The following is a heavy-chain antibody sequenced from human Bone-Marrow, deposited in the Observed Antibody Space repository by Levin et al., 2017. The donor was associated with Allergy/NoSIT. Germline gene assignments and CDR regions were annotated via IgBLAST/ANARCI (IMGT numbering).Heavy chain of an antibody. J-gene: IGHJ4*02. D-gene: IGHD5-24*01. CDR3: AREVWSSRDGYTGPYYFDS. V-gene: IGHV4-31*03. Sequence: ASETLSLTCTVSGASINSAGYYWSWVRQHPGKGLEWIGYVYHSGTTNYNPSLTSRLSISVDPSKTNFSLRLSSVTAADTAVYYCAREVWSSRDGYTGPYYFDSWGQGTLVTVSS. CDR1: GASINSAGYY. CDR2: VYHSGTT.